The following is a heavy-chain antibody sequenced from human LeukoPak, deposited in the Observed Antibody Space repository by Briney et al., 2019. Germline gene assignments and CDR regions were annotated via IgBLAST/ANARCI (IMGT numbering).Heavy chain of an antibody. Sequence: SETLSLTCTVSGGSINNYYWSWVRQPAGKGLEGIGRIYTRGTTTYTPSLKIRFTLSLATSNNHFSLKLSSVPAADTAVFYCARGRYCSAVICSGGDAFDIWGQGTMVSVSS. CDR1: GGSINNYY. D-gene: IGHD2-15*01. CDR3: ARGRYCSAVICSGGDAFDI. J-gene: IGHJ3*02. V-gene: IGHV4-4*07. CDR2: IYTRGTT.